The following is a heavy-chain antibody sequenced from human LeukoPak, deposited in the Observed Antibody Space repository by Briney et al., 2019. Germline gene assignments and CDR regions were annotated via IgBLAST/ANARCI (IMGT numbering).Heavy chain of an antibody. CDR2: IKEDESEK. J-gene: IGHJ2*01. D-gene: IGHD4-23*01. CDR3: ARIGGVWYFDL. CDR1: GFTFSSYW. Sequence: GGSLRLSCAASGFTFSSYWMSWVRQAPGKGLEWVANIKEDESEKYLADSVKGRFTFSTDNAKNSLYLHMNSLRAEDTAVYYCARIGGVWYFDLWGRGTLVTVSS. V-gene: IGHV3-7*01.